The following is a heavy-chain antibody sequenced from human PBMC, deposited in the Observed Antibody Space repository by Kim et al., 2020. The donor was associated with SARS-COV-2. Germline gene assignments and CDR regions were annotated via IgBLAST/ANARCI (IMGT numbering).Heavy chain of an antibody. CDR2: NRRKSDGGTT. CDR1: GFTFSAAW. Sequence: GGSLRLSCAVSGFTFSAAWMSWVRQAPGKGLEWVGRNRRKSDGGTTDYAAPVKGRFTISRDDSKNTLYLQMNSLKTEDTALYYCTKTAPQGTDAFDIWGQGTMVTVSS. J-gene: IGHJ3*02. D-gene: IGHD5-18*01. CDR3: TKTAPQGTDAFDI. V-gene: IGHV3-15*01.